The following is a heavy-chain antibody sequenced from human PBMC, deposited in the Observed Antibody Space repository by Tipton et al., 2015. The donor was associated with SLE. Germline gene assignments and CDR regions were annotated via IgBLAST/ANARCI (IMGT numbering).Heavy chain of an antibody. Sequence: QVQLVQSGAEVKKPGSSVKVSCKASGGTFSSYAISWVRQAPGQGLEWMGGIIAYNGNTNYAQKLQGRVTMTTDTSTSTAYMELSSLRSEDTAVYYCARQGSSWSQYFQHWGQGTLVTVSS. CDR3: ARQGSSWSQYFQH. V-gene: IGHV1-18*01. D-gene: IGHD6-13*01. CDR1: GGTFSSYA. J-gene: IGHJ1*01. CDR2: IIAYNGNT.